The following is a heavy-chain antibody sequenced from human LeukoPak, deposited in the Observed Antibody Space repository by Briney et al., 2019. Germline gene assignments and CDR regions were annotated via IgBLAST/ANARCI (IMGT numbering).Heavy chain of an antibody. CDR2: IIPIFGTA. D-gene: IGHD6-6*01. Sequence: SVKVSCKASGYTFTGYYMHWVRQAPGQGLEWMGGIIPIFGTANYAQKFQGRVTITADESTSTAYMELSSLRSEDTAVYYCARGSSSSIWGQGTLVTVSS. J-gene: IGHJ4*02. CDR1: GYTFTGYY. V-gene: IGHV1-69*13. CDR3: ARGSSSSI.